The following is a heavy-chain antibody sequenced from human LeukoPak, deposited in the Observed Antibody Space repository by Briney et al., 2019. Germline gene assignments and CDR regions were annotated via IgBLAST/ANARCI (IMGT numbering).Heavy chain of an antibody. CDR2: MNPNSGNT. CDR1: GYTFTSYD. CDR3: ARASSSSWRNWFDP. J-gene: IGHJ5*02. D-gene: IGHD6-13*01. V-gene: IGHV1-8*03. Sequence: ASEKVSCKASGYTFTSYDINWVRQATGQGLEWMGWMNPNSGNTGYAQKFQGRVTITRNTSISTAYMELSSLRSEDMAVYYCARASSSSWRNWFDPWGQGTLVTVSS.